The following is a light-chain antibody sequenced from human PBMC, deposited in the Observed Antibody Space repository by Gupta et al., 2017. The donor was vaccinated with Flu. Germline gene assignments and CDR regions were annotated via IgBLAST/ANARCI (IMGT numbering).Light chain of an antibody. Sequence: QSVLTQPPSASGTPGQRVSISCSGSSSNIGSNTVSWYQQLPGTAPKLLLYSSTQRPSGVPDRFSGSRSGTAASLAITGLQSEDEADYYCAAWDDSLSGPVFGGGTKLTVL. J-gene: IGLJ2*01. CDR2: SST. V-gene: IGLV1-44*01. CDR3: AAWDDSLSGPV. CDR1: SSNIGSNT.